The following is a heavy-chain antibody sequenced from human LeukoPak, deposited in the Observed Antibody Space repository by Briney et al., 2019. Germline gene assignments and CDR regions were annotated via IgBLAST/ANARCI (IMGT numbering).Heavy chain of an antibody. J-gene: IGHJ4*02. CDR1: GGSFSGYY. CDR3: ARGRNYYDFWSGYPARGYYFDY. Sequence: SETLSLTCAVYGGSFSGYYWSWIRQPPGKGLEWIGEINQSGSTNYNPSLKSRVTISVDTSKNQFSLKLSSVTAADTAVYYCARGRNYYDFWSGYPARGYYFDYWGQGTLVTVSS. CDR2: INQSGST. V-gene: IGHV4-34*01. D-gene: IGHD3-3*01.